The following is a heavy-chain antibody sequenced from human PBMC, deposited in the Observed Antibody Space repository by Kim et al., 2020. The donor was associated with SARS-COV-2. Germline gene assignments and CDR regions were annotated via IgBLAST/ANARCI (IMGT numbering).Heavy chain of an antibody. CDR1: GFTFSNAW. Sequence: GGSLRLSCAASGFTFSNAWMNWVRQAPGNGLEWVGRIITKTDGGTTDYAAPVKGRFTISRDDSKNTLYLQMNRLKTEDTAIYYCTTARRGHYWGLGTLV. CDR3: TTARRGHY. CDR2: IITKTDGGTT. D-gene: IGHD3-10*01. J-gene: IGHJ4*01. V-gene: IGHV3-15*01.